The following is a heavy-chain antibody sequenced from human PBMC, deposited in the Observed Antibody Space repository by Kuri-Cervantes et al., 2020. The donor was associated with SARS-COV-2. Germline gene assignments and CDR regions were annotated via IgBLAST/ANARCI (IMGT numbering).Heavy chain of an antibody. D-gene: IGHD6-6*01. CDR1: GFTFDDYG. Sequence: GGSLRLSCAASGFTFDDYGMSWVRQAPGKGLEWVSGINWNGGSTGYADSVKGRFTISRDNSKNTLYLQMNSLRAEDTAVYYCAKRAYSSSRGHNDYWGQGTLVTVSS. V-gene: IGHV3-20*04. CDR3: AKRAYSSSRGHNDY. CDR2: INWNGGST. J-gene: IGHJ4*02.